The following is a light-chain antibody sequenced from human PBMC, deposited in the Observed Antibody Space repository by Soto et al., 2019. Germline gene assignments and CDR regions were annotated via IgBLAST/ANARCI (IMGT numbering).Light chain of an antibody. V-gene: IGLV2-14*03. CDR1: SNDVGVYNY. CDR3: SSYTSRISWV. J-gene: IGLJ3*02. Sequence: QSALTQPASASGCPGQSITISCTGTSNDVGVYNYVSWYQQHPGKAPKLMIYDVTRRPSGVSNRFSGSKSGNTASLTISGLQAEHEADYYCSSYTSRISWVFGGGTKLTVL. CDR2: DVT.